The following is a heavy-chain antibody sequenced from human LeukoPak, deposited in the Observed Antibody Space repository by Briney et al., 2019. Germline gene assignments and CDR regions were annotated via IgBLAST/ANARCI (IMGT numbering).Heavy chain of an antibody. CDR1: GGSFSGYY. J-gene: IGHJ4*02. CDR3: ASGSGSYSFDY. D-gene: IGHD2-15*01. CDR2: INHSERT. Sequence: PSETLSLTCAVYGGSFSGYYWSWIRQPPGKGLEWIGEINHSERTNYNPSLKSRVTISVDTSKNQFSLKLSSAAAEDTAVYYCASGSGSYSFDYWGQGTLVTVSS. V-gene: IGHV4-34*01.